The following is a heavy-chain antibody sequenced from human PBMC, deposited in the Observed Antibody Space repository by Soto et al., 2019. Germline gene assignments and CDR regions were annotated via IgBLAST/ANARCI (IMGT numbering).Heavy chain of an antibody. D-gene: IGHD3-10*01. Sequence: QVQLVQSGAEVEKPGASVRVSCKASGYTFTTYDITWVRQAPGQGLEWMGWISRNNGNTNYAQKVQGRVTMTTDTSTSIAYMELRSLRSDDTAVYYCARGGSGSGYDYWGQGTLVTVSS. CDR3: ARGGSGSGYDY. CDR2: ISRNNGNT. CDR1: GYTFTTYD. J-gene: IGHJ4*02. V-gene: IGHV1-18*01.